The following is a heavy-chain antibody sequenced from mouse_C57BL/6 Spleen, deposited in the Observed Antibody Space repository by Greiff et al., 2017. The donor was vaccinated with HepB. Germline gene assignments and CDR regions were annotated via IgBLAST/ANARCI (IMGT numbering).Heavy chain of an antibody. Sequence: VKLQESGAELVRPGTSVKVSCKASGYAFTNYLIEWVKQRPGQGLEWIGVINPGSGGTNYNEKFKGKATLTADKSSSTAYMQLSSLTSEDSAVYFCARRLYYGNPWYFDVWGTGTTVTVSS. CDR3: ARRLYYGNPWYFDV. CDR2: INPGSGGT. CDR1: GYAFTNYL. V-gene: IGHV1-54*01. D-gene: IGHD2-1*01. J-gene: IGHJ1*03.